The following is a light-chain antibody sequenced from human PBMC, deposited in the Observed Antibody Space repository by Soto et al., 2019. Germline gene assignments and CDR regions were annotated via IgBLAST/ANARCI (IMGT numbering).Light chain of an antibody. V-gene: IGKV1-5*03. J-gene: IGKJ1*01. CDR3: QQYNSYSTWT. CDR1: QSISSW. Sequence: ASVGDRVTITCRASQSISSWLAWYQQKPGKAPKLLIYKASSLESGVPSRFSGSGSGTEFTLTISSLQPDDFATYYCQQYNSYSTWTFGQGTKVDIK. CDR2: KAS.